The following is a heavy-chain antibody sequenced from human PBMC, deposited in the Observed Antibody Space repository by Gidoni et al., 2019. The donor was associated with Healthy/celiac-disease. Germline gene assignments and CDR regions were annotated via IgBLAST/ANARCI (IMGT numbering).Heavy chain of an antibody. CDR2: IRSKAYGGTT. Sequence: EVQLVESGGGLVQPGRSLRLSCTASGFTFGDYAMSWFRQAPGKGLEWVGFIRSKAYGGTTEYAASVKGRFTISRDDSKSIAYLQMNSLKTEDTAVYYCTGSSSSFDNWFDPWGQGTLVTVSS. CDR3: TGSSSSFDNWFDP. J-gene: IGHJ5*02. V-gene: IGHV3-49*03. D-gene: IGHD6-6*01. CDR1: GFTFGDYA.